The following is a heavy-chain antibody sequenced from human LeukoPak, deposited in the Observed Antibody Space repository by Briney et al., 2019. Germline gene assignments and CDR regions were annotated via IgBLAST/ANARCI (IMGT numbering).Heavy chain of an antibody. CDR3: AREGLGFNY. CDR2: ISHDGSDE. V-gene: IGHV3-30*04. CDR1: GFTFNNYP. J-gene: IGHJ4*02. D-gene: IGHD7-27*01. Sequence: PGRPLRLSCTTSGFTFNNYPMHWVRQAPGKGLEWVAIISHDGSDENYADYVKGRFIISRDNSMKTLFLQMNSLRVDDTAVYYCAREGLGFNYWGQGTLVIVSS.